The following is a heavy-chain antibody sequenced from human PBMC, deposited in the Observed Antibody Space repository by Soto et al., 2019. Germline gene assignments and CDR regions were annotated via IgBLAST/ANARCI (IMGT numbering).Heavy chain of an antibody. V-gene: IGHV4-34*01. CDR3: ARGGAARKRIDY. CDR2: INHSGRT. CDR1: GGSFSGYC. Sequence: SETLSLNSSVYGGSFSGYCWSWIPQPPGKGLEWIGEINHSGRTNYNPSLKSRVTISVDTSKNQFSLKLSSVTAADTAVYYCARGGAARKRIDYWGQGTLVTVSS. J-gene: IGHJ4*02. D-gene: IGHD6-6*01.